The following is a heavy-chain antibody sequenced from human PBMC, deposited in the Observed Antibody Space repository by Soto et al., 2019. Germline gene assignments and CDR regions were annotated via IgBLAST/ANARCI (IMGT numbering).Heavy chain of an antibody. J-gene: IGHJ3*02. CDR2: INAGNGNT. D-gene: IGHD3-9*01. CDR1: GYTFTSYA. CDR3: ARDRLRYSWTLDAFDI. V-gene: IGHV1-3*05. Sequence: QVQLVQSGAEEKKPGASVKVSCKASGYTFTSYAMHWVRQAPGQRLEWMGWINAGNGNTKYSQKFRGRVTITRDTSANTAYMELSSLRSEDTAVYYCARDRLRYSWTLDAFDIWGQGTMVTVSS.